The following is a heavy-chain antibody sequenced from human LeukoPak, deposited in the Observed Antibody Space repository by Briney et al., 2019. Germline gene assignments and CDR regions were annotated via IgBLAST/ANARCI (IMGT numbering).Heavy chain of an antibody. D-gene: IGHD5/OR15-5a*01. CDR1: GFTFSNYA. V-gene: IGHV4-34*08. CDR3: AKLSILVYYFDY. J-gene: IGHJ4*02. CDR2: INHSGST. Sequence: GSLRLSCAASGFTFSNYAMHWVRQAPGQGLEWSGVINHSGSTNYNPSLKSRVTISVDTSKNQFSVKLSPVTAADTAVYYCAKLSILVYYFDYWVQGTLVTVSS.